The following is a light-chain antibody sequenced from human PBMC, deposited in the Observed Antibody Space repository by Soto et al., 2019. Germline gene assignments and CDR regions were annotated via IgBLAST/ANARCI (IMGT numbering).Light chain of an antibody. J-gene: IGLJ1*01. CDR3: NSYTISSTYV. CDR2: EVS. CDR1: SSDVGGYNY. V-gene: IGLV2-14*01. Sequence: QSVLTQPASVSGSPGQSITISCTGTSSDVGGYNYVSWYQQHPGKAPKLMIYEVSNRPSGVSNRFSGSKSGNTASLTISGLQAEDEADYDCNSYTISSTYVFGAGTKVPS.